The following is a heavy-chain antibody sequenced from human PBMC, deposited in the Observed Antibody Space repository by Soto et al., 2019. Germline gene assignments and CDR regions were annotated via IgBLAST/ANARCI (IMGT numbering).Heavy chain of an antibody. CDR2: FYPGDSQI. Sequence: GESLKISCKGSGYNFDTYWIGWVRQMPGKGLEWMGIFYPGDSQIKYSPSFQGQISISVDKSISTAYLQWSSLKASDTAMYYCAGAKHRTNWSHGIDVWGQGTTVTVSS. J-gene: IGHJ6*02. D-gene: IGHD3-3*01. CDR3: AGAKHRTNWSHGIDV. CDR1: GYNFDTYW. V-gene: IGHV5-51*01.